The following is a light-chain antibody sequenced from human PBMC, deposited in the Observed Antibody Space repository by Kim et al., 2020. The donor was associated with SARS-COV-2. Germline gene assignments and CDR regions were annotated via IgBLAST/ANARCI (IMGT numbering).Light chain of an antibody. Sequence: GDRVTITCRASQDIINYLAWFQQKPGRVPKLLIYAATILQSGVTSRFSGSGFGTDFTLTISSLQPEDVATYYCQRYDSAPRTFGQGTKVDIK. CDR2: AAT. V-gene: IGKV1-27*01. CDR1: QDIINY. CDR3: QRYDSAPRT. J-gene: IGKJ1*01.